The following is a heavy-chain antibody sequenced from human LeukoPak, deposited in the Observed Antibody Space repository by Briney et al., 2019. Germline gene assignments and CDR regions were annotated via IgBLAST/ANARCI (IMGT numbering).Heavy chain of an antibody. J-gene: IGHJ6*02. Sequence: GGSLRLSCAASGFTVSGDYMNWVRQAPGKGLEWVSVIQSGGTTYYADSVKGRFTISRDISKNTLYLQMDSLRAEDTAVYYCAREPWGAKGAAWGMDVWGQGTTVTISS. CDR3: AREPWGAKGAAWGMDV. D-gene: IGHD1-26*01. CDR1: GFTVSGDY. V-gene: IGHV3-53*01. CDR2: IQSGGTT.